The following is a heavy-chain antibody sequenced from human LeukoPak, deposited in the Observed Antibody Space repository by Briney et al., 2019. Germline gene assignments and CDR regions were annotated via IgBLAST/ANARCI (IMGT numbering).Heavy chain of an antibody. J-gene: IGHJ4*02. Sequence: GGSLRLSCEASEFTFSSYWMHWVPQAPGKGLVWVSRINTDGSRTSYADSVKGRFTISRDNSKNKLYLQMNSLRADDTAVYYCAKEDLYGDATIDYWGQGTLVTVSS. CDR3: AKEDLYGDATIDY. V-gene: IGHV3-74*01. D-gene: IGHD4-17*01. CDR1: EFTFSSYW. CDR2: INTDGSRT.